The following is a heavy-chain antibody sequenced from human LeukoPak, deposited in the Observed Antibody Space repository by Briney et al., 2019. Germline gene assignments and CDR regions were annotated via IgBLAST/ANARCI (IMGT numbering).Heavy chain of an antibody. Sequence: GGSLRLSCAASGFTFDDYAMHWVRQAPGKGLEWVSGISWNSGAIYYADSVKGRFTISRDDAKKSLYLQMNSLRPEDTALYYCAKRSAAGTVGYFDYWGQGTLVTVSS. CDR2: ISWNSGAI. D-gene: IGHD6-13*01. CDR3: AKRSAAGTVGYFDY. V-gene: IGHV3-9*01. CDR1: GFTFDDYA. J-gene: IGHJ4*02.